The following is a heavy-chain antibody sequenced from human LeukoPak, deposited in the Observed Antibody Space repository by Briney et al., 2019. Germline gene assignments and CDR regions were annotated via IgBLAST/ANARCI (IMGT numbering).Heavy chain of an antibody. J-gene: IGHJ4*02. CDR2: IYSGGNT. V-gene: IGHV3-66*01. CDR1: GFTVSSNY. CDR3: AKDNVGATSSFDY. Sequence: GGSLRLSCAASGFTVSSNYMNWVRQAPGKGLEWVSVIYSGGNTYYADSVKGRFTISRDNSKNTLYLQMNSLRAEDTAVYYCAKDNVGATSSFDYWGQGTLVTVSS. D-gene: IGHD1-26*01.